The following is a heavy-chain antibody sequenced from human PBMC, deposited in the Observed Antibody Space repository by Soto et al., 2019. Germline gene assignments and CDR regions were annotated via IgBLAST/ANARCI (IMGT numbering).Heavy chain of an antibody. J-gene: IGHJ4*02. CDR3: AKTIVAASGYYFDH. Sequence: QVQLMESGGGLVKPGGSLRLACAASGFSFGDSYMSWVRQAPGKGLEWLSYISGGSSYTNYADSVKGRFTISRDNAKRSLYLEMNSLRVDDTAVYYCAKTIVAASGYYFDHWGQGNLVTVSS. V-gene: IGHV3-11*06. CDR1: GFSFGDSY. D-gene: IGHD2-21*01. CDR2: ISGGSSYT.